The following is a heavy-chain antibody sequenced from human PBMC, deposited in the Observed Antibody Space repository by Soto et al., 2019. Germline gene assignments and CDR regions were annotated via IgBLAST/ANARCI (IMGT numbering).Heavy chain of an antibody. J-gene: IGHJ4*02. V-gene: IGHV4-39*01. CDR1: GGSISSSSYY. CDR2: IYYSGST. D-gene: IGHD6-13*01. CDR3: ARHQYSSSWLDY. Sequence: SETLSLTCTVSGGSISSSSYYWGWIRQPPGKGLEWIGSIYYSGSTYYNPSLKSRVTISVDTSKNQFSLKLSSVTAADTAVYYCARHQYSSSWLDYWGQGTLVTVSS.